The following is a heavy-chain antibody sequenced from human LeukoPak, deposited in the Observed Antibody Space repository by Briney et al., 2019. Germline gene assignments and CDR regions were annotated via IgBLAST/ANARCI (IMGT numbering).Heavy chain of an antibody. CDR2: FSHIGNT. V-gene: IGHV4-34*01. Sequence: SETLSLTCAVYGGSFSGYYWSWIRQPPGKGLEWIGEFSHIGNTNYNPSLKSRVTISLDTSKNQFSLKLSSVTAADTAVYYCARGRDRGDIVVVVAANDAFDIWGQGTMVTVSS. CDR1: GGSFSGYY. CDR3: ARGRDRGDIVVVVAANDAFDI. D-gene: IGHD2-15*01. J-gene: IGHJ3*02.